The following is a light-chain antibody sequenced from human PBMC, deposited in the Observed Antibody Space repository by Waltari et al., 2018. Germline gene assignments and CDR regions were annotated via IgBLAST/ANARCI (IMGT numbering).Light chain of an antibody. CDR1: SSNTGSNY. CDR3: AAWDDSLSGLV. J-gene: IGLJ3*02. V-gene: IGLV1-47*01. Sequence: QSVLTQPPSASGTPGQKVTISCNGSSSNTGSNYVNWYQQLPGTAPKLLIFKNNQRPSGVPDRFSDSKSGTSASLAINGLRSEDEADYYCAAWDDSLSGLVLGGGTKVTVL. CDR2: KNN.